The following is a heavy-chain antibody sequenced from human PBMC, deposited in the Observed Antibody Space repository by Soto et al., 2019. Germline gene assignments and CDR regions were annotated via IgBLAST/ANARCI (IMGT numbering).Heavy chain of an antibody. J-gene: IGHJ4*02. CDR3: AREITGTPRYYDY. CDR1: GFTFSSYA. D-gene: IGHD1-20*01. CDR2: IGESGTPT. Sequence: GGSLRLSCAASGFTFSSYAMKWVRQAPGKGLEWVSLIGESGTPTYYADSVKGRFTISRDNSGNTLFLEMYSLRAEDTAVYYCAREITGTPRYYDYWGKGTLVTVSS. V-gene: IGHV3-23*01.